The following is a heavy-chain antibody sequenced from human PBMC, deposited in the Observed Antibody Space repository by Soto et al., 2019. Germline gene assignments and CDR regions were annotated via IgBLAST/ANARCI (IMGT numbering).Heavy chain of an antibody. CDR3: AGDGGSSSCYGYSRH. D-gene: IGHD2-2*01. CDR2: ISGSGSTI. CDR1: GCNFSDYY. Sequence: GRPMRLSCVAAGCNFSDYYIRWISQAQRKGLEWVSHISGSGSTISFADSVKGRFTISRDNAKNSLFLQMNSLRAEDTAVYYCAGDGGSSSCYGYSRHWGQGTRVIVSS. V-gene: IGHV3-11*01. J-gene: IGHJ1*01.